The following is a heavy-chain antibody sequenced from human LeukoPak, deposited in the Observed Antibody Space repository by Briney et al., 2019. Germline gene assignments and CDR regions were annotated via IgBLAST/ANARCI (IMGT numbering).Heavy chain of an antibody. V-gene: IGHV3-15*01. CDR3: TTVPPDYGDYPFDY. CDR2: IKSKTDGGTT. J-gene: IGHJ4*02. CDR1: GFTFSNAW. D-gene: IGHD4-17*01. Sequence: GGSLRLSRAASGFTFSNAWMSWVRQAPGKGLEWVGRIKSKTDGGTTDYAAPVKGRFTISRDDSKNTLYLQMNSLKTEDTAVYYCTTVPPDYGDYPFDYWGQGTLVTVSS.